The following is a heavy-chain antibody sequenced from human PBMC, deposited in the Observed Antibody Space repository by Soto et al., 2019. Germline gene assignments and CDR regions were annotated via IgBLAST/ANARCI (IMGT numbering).Heavy chain of an antibody. CDR3: ARIKWGLNYYNGMDV. D-gene: IGHD1-26*01. V-gene: IGHV1-2*02. CDR1: GYSFSDYF. J-gene: IGHJ6*02. Sequence: QVQLVQSGAEVKKSGASVKVSCKPSGYSFSDYFIQWVRQAPGQGLEWVAWINPKTAATNYAKKCQGRGSLTWDTSSTTAYMELTRLRPDDTAVYYCARIKWGLNYYNGMDVWGQGTTVIVSS. CDR2: INPKTAAT.